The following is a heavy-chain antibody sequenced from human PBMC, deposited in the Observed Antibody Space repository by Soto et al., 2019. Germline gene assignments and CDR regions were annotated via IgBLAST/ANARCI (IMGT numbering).Heavy chain of an antibody. J-gene: IGHJ3*02. V-gene: IGHV1-8*01. CDR3: ASTFSRLDAFDI. CDR2: MNPNSGNT. Sequence: QVQLVQSGAEVKKPGASVKVSCKASGYTFTSYDINWVRQATGQGLEWMGWMNPNSGNTGYAQKFQGRVTMTRNTSISTPYMELSSLRSEDTAGYYCASTFSRLDAFDIWGQGTVVAVSS. CDR1: GYTFTSYD.